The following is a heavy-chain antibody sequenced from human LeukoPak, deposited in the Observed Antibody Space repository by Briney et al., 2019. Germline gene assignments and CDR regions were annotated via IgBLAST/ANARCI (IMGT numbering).Heavy chain of an antibody. D-gene: IGHD6-13*01. V-gene: IGHV1-18*01. Sequence: ASVKVSCKASGYTFTSYGISWVRQAPGQGLEWMGWISAYNGNTNYAQKLQGRVTMTTDTSTSTAYMELRSLRSDDPAVSYCARVVAAAGDPYFDYWGQGTLVTVSS. CDR2: ISAYNGNT. J-gene: IGHJ4*02. CDR3: ARVVAAAGDPYFDY. CDR1: GYTFTSYG.